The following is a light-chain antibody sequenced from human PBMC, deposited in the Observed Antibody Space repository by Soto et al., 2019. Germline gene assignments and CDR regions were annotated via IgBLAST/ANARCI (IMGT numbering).Light chain of an antibody. Sequence: QSALTQPASVSGSPGQSITISCTGTSSDVGSYNLVSWYQQHPGKAPKLMIYEGSKRPAGVSNRFSGSKSGNTASLTISGLQAEDEADYYCCSYAGSSTWVFGGGIKLTVL. V-gene: IGLV2-23*01. CDR2: EGS. J-gene: IGLJ3*02. CDR1: SSDVGSYNL. CDR3: CSYAGSSTWV.